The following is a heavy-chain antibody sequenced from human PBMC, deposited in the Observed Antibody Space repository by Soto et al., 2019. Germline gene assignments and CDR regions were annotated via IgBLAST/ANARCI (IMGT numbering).Heavy chain of an antibody. CDR2: ISGSGGST. CDR1: GFTFSSYA. CDR3: AKSVKGVYYYYMDV. D-gene: IGHD4-4*01. V-gene: IGHV3-23*01. J-gene: IGHJ6*03. Sequence: GGSLRLSCAASGFTFSSYAMSWVRQAPGKGLEWVSAISGSGGSTYYADSVKGRFTISRDNSKNTLYLQMNSLRAEDTAVYYCAKSVKGVYYYYMDVWGKGTMVTVSS.